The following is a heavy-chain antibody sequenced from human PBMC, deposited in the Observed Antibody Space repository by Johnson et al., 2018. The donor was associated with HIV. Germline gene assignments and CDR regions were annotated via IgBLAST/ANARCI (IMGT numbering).Heavy chain of an antibody. D-gene: IGHD6-19*01. CDR2: LYSDGRT. V-gene: IGHV3-66*01. CDR1: GFTVSSNH. CDR3: ARRFFPGITVALDAFDI. Sequence: VQLVESGGGLVQPGGSLRLSCAASGFTVSSNHISWVRQAPGKGLQWVSVLYSDGRTYYADSVKGGFTISRDGSKNTLYLQMNSLRPEDTAVYYCARRFFPGITVALDAFDIWGQGTMVTVSS. J-gene: IGHJ3*02.